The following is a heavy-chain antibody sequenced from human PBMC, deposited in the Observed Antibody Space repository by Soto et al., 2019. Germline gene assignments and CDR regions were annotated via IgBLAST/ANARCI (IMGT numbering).Heavy chain of an antibody. V-gene: IGHV1-18*01. CDR3: ARVDPRGVAVVRDY. CDR2: ISGFNGQT. D-gene: IGHD3-10*01. Sequence: ASVKVSCKASGDTFASHGFSWVRQAPGQGLEWMGWISGFNGQTNYALKFQGRVTLTTDASTSTAYMELRSLRSDDTAVYFCARVDPRGVAVVRDYWGQGTLVTVSS. J-gene: IGHJ4*02. CDR1: GDTFASHG.